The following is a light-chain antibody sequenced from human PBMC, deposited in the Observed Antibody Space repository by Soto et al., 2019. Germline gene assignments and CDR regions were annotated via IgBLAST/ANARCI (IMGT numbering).Light chain of an antibody. CDR3: QQYDTSPRT. J-gene: IGKJ1*01. CDR2: GAS. V-gene: IGKV3-20*01. CDR1: QSVSSNY. Sequence: VMLTQSPGTLSLSPGERATLSCRASQSVSSNYLAWYQQKSGQAPRLLIYGASNRATGIPDRFSGSRSGTDFTLTIRRLEPEDFAVYYCQQYDTSPRTFGQGTKVEFK.